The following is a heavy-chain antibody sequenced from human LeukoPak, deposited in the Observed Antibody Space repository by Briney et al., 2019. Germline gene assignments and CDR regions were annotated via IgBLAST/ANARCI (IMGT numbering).Heavy chain of an antibody. D-gene: IGHD1-26*01. CDR3: AMGPITTAPYYMDV. CDR2: IRYDGSSS. V-gene: IGHV3-30*02. J-gene: IGHJ6*03. Sequence: GGSLRLSCAASGFTFSSYGMHWVRQAPGKGLEWVAFIRYDGSSSYYADSVKGRFTISRDNSKNTVYLQMNSLRAEDTAVYYCAMGPITTAPYYMDVWGKGTTVTVSS. CDR1: GFTFSSYG.